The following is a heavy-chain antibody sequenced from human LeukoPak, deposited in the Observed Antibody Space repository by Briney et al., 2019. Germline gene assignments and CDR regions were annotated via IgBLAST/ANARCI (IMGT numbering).Heavy chain of an antibody. J-gene: IGHJ4*02. V-gene: IGHV3-21*01. CDR3: ARDRSRGIAVAGTGDYFDY. D-gene: IGHD6-19*01. CDR1: GFTFSSYS. CDR2: ISSSSSYI. Sequence: PGGSLRLSCAASGFTFSSYSMNWVRQAPGKGLEWVSPISSSSSYIYYADLVKGRFTISRDNAKNSLYLQMNSLRAEDTAVYYCARDRSRGIAVAGTGDYFDYWGQGTLVTVSS.